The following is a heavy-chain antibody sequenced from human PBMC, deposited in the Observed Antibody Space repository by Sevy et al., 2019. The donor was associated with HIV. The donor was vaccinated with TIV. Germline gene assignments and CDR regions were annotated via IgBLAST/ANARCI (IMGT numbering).Heavy chain of an antibody. Sequence: GGSLRLSCVASGFTLSSYAMHWVRQVTGKGLEWVSGVGPAGDPFYPGSVKGRFTISRENAKNSFYLQMNSLRAGDTAVYYCARSGGYSDYGMDVWGQGTTVTVSS. CDR1: GFTLSSYA. D-gene: IGHD5-12*01. CDR2: VGPAGDP. V-gene: IGHV3-13*05. J-gene: IGHJ6*02. CDR3: ARSGGYSDYGMDV.